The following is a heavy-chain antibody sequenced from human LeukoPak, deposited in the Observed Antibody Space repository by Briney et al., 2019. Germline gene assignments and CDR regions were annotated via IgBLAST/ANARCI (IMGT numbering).Heavy chain of an antibody. V-gene: IGHV4-38-2*02. J-gene: IGHJ3*02. CDR3: ARGPYKYDGSGAFDI. Sequence: SETLSLTCTVSGYSINSAYYWGWIRQPPGKGLEWIGSMYHSGSTYYNPSLQSRVTISVDTSKNQFSLKLTSVTAADTAVYYCARGPYKYDGSGAFDIWGQGTMVTVSS. CDR1: GYSINSAYY. CDR2: MYHSGST. D-gene: IGHD3-22*01.